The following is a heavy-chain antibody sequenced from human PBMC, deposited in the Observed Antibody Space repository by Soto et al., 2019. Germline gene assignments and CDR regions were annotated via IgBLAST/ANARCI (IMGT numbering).Heavy chain of an antibody. CDR1: GFTFSSYA. V-gene: IGHV3-30-3*01. CDR2: ISYDGSDK. J-gene: IGHJ4*02. CDR3: ARENLPSDSGYDSPLDF. D-gene: IGHD5-12*01. Sequence: GGSLRLSCAAAGFTFSSYAMHWVRQAPGKGQEWVALISYDGSDKYYADSGKGRFTISRDNSKNTLYLQMNSLRAEDTAVYYCARENLPSDSGYDSPLDFWGQGTLVTVSS.